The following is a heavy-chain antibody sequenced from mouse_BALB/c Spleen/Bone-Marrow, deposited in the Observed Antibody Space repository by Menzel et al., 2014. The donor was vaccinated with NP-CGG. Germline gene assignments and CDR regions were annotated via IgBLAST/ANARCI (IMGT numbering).Heavy chain of an antibody. J-gene: IGHJ4*01. CDR1: GFTFSSYA. V-gene: IGHV5-9-4*01. D-gene: IGHD2-4*01. CDR3: AREGLRRRAAMDY. Sequence: EVQVVESEGGLVKPGGSLKLSCAASGFTFSSYAMSWVRQSPEKRLEWVAEISSGGSYTYYPDTVTGRFTISRDNAKNTLYLEMSSLRSEDTAMYYCAREGLRRRAAMDYWGQGTSVTVSS. CDR2: ISSGGSYT.